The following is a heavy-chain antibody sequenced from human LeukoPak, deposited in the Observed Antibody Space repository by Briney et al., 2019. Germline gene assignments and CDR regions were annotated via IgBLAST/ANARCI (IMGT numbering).Heavy chain of an antibody. CDR3: ASDRIEVDAFDI. CDR2: IYTSGST. Sequence: SETLSLTCTVSGGSISSSSYYWGWIRQPPGKGLEWIGRIYTSGSTNYNPSLKSRVTISVDTSKNQFSLKLSSVTAADTAVYYCASDRIEVDAFDIWGQGTMVTVSS. D-gene: IGHD2-15*01. V-gene: IGHV4-39*07. CDR1: GGSISSSSYY. J-gene: IGHJ3*02.